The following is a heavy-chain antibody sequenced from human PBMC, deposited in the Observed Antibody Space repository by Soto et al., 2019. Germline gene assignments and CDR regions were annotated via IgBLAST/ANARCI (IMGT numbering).Heavy chain of an antibody. CDR3: TTEADDFWSGYYAEFSLDY. CDR2: IKSKTDGGTT. J-gene: IGHJ4*02. D-gene: IGHD3-3*01. CDR1: GFTFSNAW. Sequence: GGSLRLSCAASGFTFSNAWMSWVRQAPGKGLEWVGRIKSKTDGGTTDYAAPVKGRFTISRDDSKNTLYLQMNSLKTEDTAVYYCTTEADDFWSGYYAEFSLDYWGQGTLVTVS. V-gene: IGHV3-15*01.